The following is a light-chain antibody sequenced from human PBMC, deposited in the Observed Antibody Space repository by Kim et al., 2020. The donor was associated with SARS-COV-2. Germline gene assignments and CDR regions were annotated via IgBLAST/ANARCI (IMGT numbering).Light chain of an antibody. V-gene: IGKV3-20*01. Sequence: EIVLTQSPGTLSLSPGERATLSCRASQSVSSSYLAWYQQKPGQAPRLLIYGASSRATGIPDRFSGSGSGTGFTLTISRLEPEDFAVYYCQQYGSSPRLTFCQRTRVESK. CDR1: QSVSSSY. CDR2: GAS. J-gene: IGKJ5*01. CDR3: QQYGSSPRLT.